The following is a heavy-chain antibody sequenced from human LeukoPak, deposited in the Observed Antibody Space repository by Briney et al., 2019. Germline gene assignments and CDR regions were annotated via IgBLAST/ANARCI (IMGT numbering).Heavy chain of an antibody. J-gene: IGHJ4*02. Sequence: HSGGSLRLSCAASGFTVSSNYMSWVRQAPGKGLEWVSSMSDSGDTTYYADSVKGRFTISRDNSNKKLFLQMNSLRAEDTALYYCAKDSMVVSGVFDSWGQGTLVTVSS. CDR3: AKDSMVVSGVFDS. CDR1: GFTVSSNY. CDR2: MSDSGDTT. D-gene: IGHD2-15*01. V-gene: IGHV3-23*01.